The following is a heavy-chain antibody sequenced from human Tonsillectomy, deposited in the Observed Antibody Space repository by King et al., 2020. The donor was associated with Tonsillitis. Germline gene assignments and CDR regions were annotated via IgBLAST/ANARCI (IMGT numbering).Heavy chain of an antibody. D-gene: IGHD3-22*01. CDR1: GYSFTTYW. V-gene: IGHV5-51*01. Sequence: DVQLVESGAEVKKPGESLKISCKASGYSFTTYWIGWVRQMPGKGLEWMGIIYPDDSDSRYSPSFQGQVTISADKSVSTAYLQWSSLKASDTAMYYCARQGEYYYDSSGYYPVAAFDIWGQGTMVTVSS. CDR2: IYPDDSDS. CDR3: ARQGEYYYDSSGYYPVAAFDI. J-gene: IGHJ3*02.